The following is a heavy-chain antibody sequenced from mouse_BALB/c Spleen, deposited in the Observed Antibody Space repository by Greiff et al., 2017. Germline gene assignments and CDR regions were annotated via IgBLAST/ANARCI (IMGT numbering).Heavy chain of an antibody. D-gene: IGHD1-2*01. CDR2: ISSGSSTI. V-gene: IGHV5-17*02. J-gene: IGHJ1*01. CDR1: GFTFSSFG. Sequence: DVKLVESGGGLVQPGGSRKLSCAASGFTFSSFGMHWVRQAPEKGLEWVAYISSGSSTIYYADTVKGRFTISRDNPKNTLFLQMTSLRSEDTAIYYCARHYYGYDWYFDVWGAGTTVTVSS. CDR3: ARHYYGYDWYFDV.